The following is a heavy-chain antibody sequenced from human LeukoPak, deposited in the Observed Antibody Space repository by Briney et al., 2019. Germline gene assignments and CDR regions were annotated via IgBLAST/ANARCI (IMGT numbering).Heavy chain of an antibody. Sequence: PGGSLRLSCAASGFTFSDYYMSWIRQAPGKGLEWVSYISSSGSTIYYSDSVGGRFTISRDNAKNSLYLQMNSLRAEDTAVYYCARDHYIAVYYYYMDVWGKGTTVTVSS. J-gene: IGHJ6*03. CDR1: GFTFSDYY. V-gene: IGHV3-11*04. CDR2: ISSSGSTI. CDR3: ARDHYIAVYYYYMDV. D-gene: IGHD4-11*01.